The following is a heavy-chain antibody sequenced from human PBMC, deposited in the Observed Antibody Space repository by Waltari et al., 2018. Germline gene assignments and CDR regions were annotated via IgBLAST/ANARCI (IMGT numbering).Heavy chain of an antibody. J-gene: IGHJ3*02. Sequence: EVSLVESGGDLAQPGASLRLSCAASGFRLTNYWLSWVRQVPGKGLEWVADINESGSKKYYVDSVKGRFTISRDNAKNSVDLQMNSLRVEDTAVYYCARDDNINGASDAFDIWGQGTMVTVSS. CDR3: ARDDNINGASDAFDI. D-gene: IGHD2-8*01. CDR1: GFRLTNYW. V-gene: IGHV3-7*01. CDR2: INESGSKK.